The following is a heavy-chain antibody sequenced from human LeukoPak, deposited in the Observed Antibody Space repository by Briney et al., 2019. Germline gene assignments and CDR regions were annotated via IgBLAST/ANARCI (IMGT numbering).Heavy chain of an antibody. J-gene: IGHJ4*02. CDR1: GFTFSSYS. Sequence: PGGSLRLSCAASGFTFSSYSMNWVRQAPGRGLEWVSYISSSSSTIYYADSVKGRFTISRDNAKNSLYLQMNSLRAEDTAAYYCARDRRGGDYWGQGTLVTVSS. CDR3: ARDRRGGDY. CDR2: ISSSSSTI. V-gene: IGHV3-48*01. D-gene: IGHD3-16*01.